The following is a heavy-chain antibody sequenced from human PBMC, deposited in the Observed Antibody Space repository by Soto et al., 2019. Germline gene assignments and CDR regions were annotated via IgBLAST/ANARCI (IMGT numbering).Heavy chain of an antibody. CDR3: AMIAAAGIYYGMDV. J-gene: IGHJ6*02. CDR1: GFTISTYG. CDR2: ISVDGGNT. Sequence: PGGSLRLSCAASGFTISTYGMSWVRQAPGKGPEWVSAISVDGGNTNYADSVKGRFTISRDNSKNTLYLQMNSLRAEDTAVYYCAMIAAAGIYYGMDVWGQGTTVTVSS. D-gene: IGHD6-13*01. V-gene: IGHV3-23*01.